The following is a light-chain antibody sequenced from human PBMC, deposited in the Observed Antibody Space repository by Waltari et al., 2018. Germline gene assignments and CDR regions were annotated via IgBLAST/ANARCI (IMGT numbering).Light chain of an antibody. CDR3: QQYNSYSPWT. CDR2: DAS. V-gene: IGKV1-5*01. Sequence: DIQMTQSPSTLSASVGHRVTITCRARQSISGWLAWYQQKPGKAPKLLIYDASNLESGVPSRFSGSGAGTEFTLTISSLQPDDFATYYCQQYNSYSPWTFGQGTKVEVK. CDR1: QSISGW. J-gene: IGKJ1*01.